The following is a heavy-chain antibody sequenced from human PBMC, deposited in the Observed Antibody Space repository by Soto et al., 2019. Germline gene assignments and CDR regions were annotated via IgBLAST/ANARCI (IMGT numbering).Heavy chain of an antibody. V-gene: IGHV3-33*01. CDR1: GFTFSAHG. Sequence: QVQLVESGGGVVQPGRSLRLSCAASGFTFSAHGMHWVRQAPGKGLEWVTSVWFDGSYPNYADSVKGRFTISRDTSKNTLYLQMNSLRAEDTAVYYCARDYATPLLKWGSPTPSYYFDYWGQGTLVTVSS. D-gene: IGHD1-26*01. CDR2: VWFDGSYP. CDR3: ARDYATPLLKWGSPTPSYYFDY. J-gene: IGHJ4*02.